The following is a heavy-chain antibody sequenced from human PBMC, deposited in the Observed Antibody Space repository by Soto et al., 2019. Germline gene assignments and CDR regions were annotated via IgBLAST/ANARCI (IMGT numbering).Heavy chain of an antibody. D-gene: IGHD6-13*01. CDR3: ARGSSAAAAWFDP. J-gene: IGHJ5*02. CDR1: GGSISSGGYY. V-gene: IGHV4-31*03. Sequence: QVQLQESGPGLVKPSQTLSLTCTVSGGSISSGGYYWSWIRQHPGKGLEWIGYIYYSGSTYYNPSLKIRVTISVDTSKNHFSLKLSSVTAADTAVYYCARGSSAAAAWFDPWGQGTLVTVSS. CDR2: IYYSGST.